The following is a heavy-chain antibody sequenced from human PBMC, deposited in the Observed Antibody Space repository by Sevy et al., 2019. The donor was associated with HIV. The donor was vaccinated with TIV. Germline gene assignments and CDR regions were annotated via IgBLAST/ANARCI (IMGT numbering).Heavy chain of an antibody. Sequence: GGSLRLSCAASGFTFSNAWMSWVRQPPGKGLEWVGRIKSKTDGGTTDYAAPVKGRFTISRDDSKNTVYLQMNSLRAEDTAVYYCARERLAVAGIGYYFDYWGQGTLVTVSS. D-gene: IGHD6-19*01. CDR1: GFTFSNAW. CDR2: IKSKTDGGTT. J-gene: IGHJ4*02. V-gene: IGHV3-15*01. CDR3: ARERLAVAGIGYYFDY.